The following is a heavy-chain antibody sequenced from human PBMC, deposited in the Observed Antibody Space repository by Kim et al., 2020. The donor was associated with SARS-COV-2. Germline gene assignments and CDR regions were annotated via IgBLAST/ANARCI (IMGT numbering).Heavy chain of an antibody. D-gene: IGHD1-26*01. Sequence: ASVKVSCKVSGYTLTELSMHWVRQAPGKGLEWMGGFDPEDGETIYAQKFQGRVTMTEDTSTDTAYMELSSLRSEDTAVYYCATDSGSYYGGYYYYYGMDVWGQGTTVTVSS. V-gene: IGHV1-24*01. CDR1: GYTLTELS. CDR2: FDPEDGET. CDR3: ATDSGSYYGGYYYYYGMDV. J-gene: IGHJ6*02.